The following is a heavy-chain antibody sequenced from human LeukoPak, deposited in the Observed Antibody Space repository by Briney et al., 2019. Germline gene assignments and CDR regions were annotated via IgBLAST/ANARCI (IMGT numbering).Heavy chain of an antibody. CDR1: GGSFSGYY. J-gene: IGHJ4*02. Sequence: TSETLSLTCAVYGGSFSGYYWSWIRQPPGKGLEWIGSIYHSGSTYYNPSLKSRVTISVDTSKNQFSLKLSSVTAADTAVYYCARTHKEWGQGTLVTVSS. V-gene: IGHV4-34*01. CDR2: IYHSGST. CDR3: ARTHKE.